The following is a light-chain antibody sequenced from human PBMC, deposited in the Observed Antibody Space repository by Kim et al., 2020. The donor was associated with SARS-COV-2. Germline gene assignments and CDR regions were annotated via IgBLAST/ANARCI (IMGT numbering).Light chain of an antibody. CDR3: CSYAGRYTGG. CDR2: AVT. Sequence: QSALTQPRSVSGSPTQSVTISCTGTSSDVGGYSYVSWYQQHPGKAPKVMIYAVTKRPSGVPDRFSGSKSGNTASLTISGLQAEDEAEYYCCSYAGRYTGGLGGGTQLPVL. J-gene: IGLJ3*02. V-gene: IGLV2-11*01. CDR1: SSDVGGYSY.